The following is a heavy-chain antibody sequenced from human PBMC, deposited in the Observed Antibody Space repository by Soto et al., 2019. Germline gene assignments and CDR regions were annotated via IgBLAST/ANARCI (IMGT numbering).Heavy chain of an antibody. D-gene: IGHD4-4*01. CDR3: ARLPPTVPYYYYYGMDV. Sequence: QVQLVQSGAEVKKPGSSVKVSCKASGGTFSSYAISWVRQAPGQGLEWMGGIIPIFGTANYAQKFQGSVTITADESTSTAYMELSSLRSEDTVVYYCARLPPTVPYYYYYGMDVWGQGTTVTVS. J-gene: IGHJ6*02. V-gene: IGHV1-69*12. CDR2: IIPIFGTA. CDR1: GGTFSSYA.